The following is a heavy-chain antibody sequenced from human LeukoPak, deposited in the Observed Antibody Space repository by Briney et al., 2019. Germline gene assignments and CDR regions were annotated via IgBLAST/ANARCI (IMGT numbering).Heavy chain of an antibody. CDR1: GYTFTSYD. J-gene: IGHJ5*02. V-gene: IGHV1-8*01. CDR2: MNPNSGNT. D-gene: IGHD2-15*01. CDR3: ARGYCSGGSCYHNWFDP. Sequence: ASVKVSCKASGYTFTSYDINWVRQATGQGLEWMGWMNPNSGNTGYALKFQGRVTMTRNTSISTAYMELSSLRSEDTAVYYCARGYCSGGSCYHNWFDPWGQGTLVTVSS.